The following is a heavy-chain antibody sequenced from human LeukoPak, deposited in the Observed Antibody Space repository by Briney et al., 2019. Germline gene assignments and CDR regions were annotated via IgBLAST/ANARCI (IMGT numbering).Heavy chain of an antibody. CDR2: ILGDENR. CDR3: GRVKYYVDV. J-gene: IGHJ6*03. V-gene: IGHV3-53*01. CDR1: GLTVSSNC. Sequence: GGSLRLSCAASGLTVSSNCMTWVRQAPGKGLEWVSVILGDENRFYADSVKGRFTISRDNSKNTLYLQMNSLRAEDTAMYYCGRVKYYVDVWGKGTSVTVSS.